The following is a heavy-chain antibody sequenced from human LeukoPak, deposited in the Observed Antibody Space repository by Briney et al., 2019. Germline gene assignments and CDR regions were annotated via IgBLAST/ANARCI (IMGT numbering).Heavy chain of an antibody. CDR3: ASRGILTGYPDYGMDV. V-gene: IGHV1-2*02. CDR1: GYTFTGYY. Sequence: ASVKVSCKASGYTFTGYYMHWVRQAPGQGLEWIGWINPNSGGTNYAQKFQGRVTMTRDTSISTAYMELSRLRSDDTAVYYCASRGILTGYPDYGMDVWGQGTTVTVSS. CDR2: INPNSGGT. D-gene: IGHD3-9*01. J-gene: IGHJ6*02.